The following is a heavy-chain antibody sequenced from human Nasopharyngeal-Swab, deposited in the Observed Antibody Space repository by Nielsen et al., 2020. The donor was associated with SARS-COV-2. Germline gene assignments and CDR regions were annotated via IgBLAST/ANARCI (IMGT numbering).Heavy chain of an antibody. V-gene: IGHV3-48*04. D-gene: IGHD1/OR15-1a*01. J-gene: IGHJ6*02. Sequence: WIRQPPGKALEWASYISDSSSIIYYTNSVKGRFTVSRDNAKNSLYLQMNSLRAEDTAVYYCARTEHGGSYYYGMDVWGQGTTVTVSS. CDR2: ISDSSSII. CDR3: ARTEHGGSYYYGMDV.